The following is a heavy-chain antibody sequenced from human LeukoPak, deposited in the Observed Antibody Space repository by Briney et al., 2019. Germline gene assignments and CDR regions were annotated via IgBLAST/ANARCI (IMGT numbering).Heavy chain of an antibody. CDR3: ARAPKVVPAAMPDYYGMDV. CDR2: INPSGGST. J-gene: IGHJ6*02. CDR1: GYTFTSYY. V-gene: IGHV1-46*01. Sequence: GASAKVSCKASGYTFTSYYMHWVRQAPGQGLEWMGIINPSGGSTSYAQKFQGRVTMTRDTSTSTVYMELSSLRSEDTAVYYCARAPKVVPAAMPDYYGMDVWGQGTTVTVSS. D-gene: IGHD2-2*01.